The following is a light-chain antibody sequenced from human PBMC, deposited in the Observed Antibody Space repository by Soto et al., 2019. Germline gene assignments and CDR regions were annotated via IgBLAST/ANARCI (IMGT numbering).Light chain of an antibody. J-gene: IGKJ4*01. CDR1: QSINTF. Sequence: EVLLTQSPATLSVSPGESVTLSCRASQSINTFLAWYQQKPGQAPRLLIYDASSRAAGVPARFSGRGSGTDFTHTFTSLEQENFAFYPCHQRSIWPLTFEGGTRVE. CDR2: DAS. V-gene: IGKV3-11*01. CDR3: HQRSIWPLT.